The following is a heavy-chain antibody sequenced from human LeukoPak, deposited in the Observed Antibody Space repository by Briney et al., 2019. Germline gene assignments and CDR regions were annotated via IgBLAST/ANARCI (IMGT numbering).Heavy chain of an antibody. D-gene: IGHD5-24*01. CDR1: GFTFSRHS. V-gene: IGHV3-21*01. J-gene: IGHJ4*02. Sequence: GGSLRLSCAASGFTFSRHSMNWVRQAPGKGLEWVSSISSSSGYIYYAESVKGRFTIPRDNAKNSLYLQINSLRAEDTAVYYCARALDGYNQDYWGQGTLVSVSS. CDR2: ISSSSGYI. CDR3: ARALDGYNQDY.